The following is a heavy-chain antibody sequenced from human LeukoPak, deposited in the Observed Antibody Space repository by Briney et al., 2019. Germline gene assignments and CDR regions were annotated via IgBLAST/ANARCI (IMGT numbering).Heavy chain of an antibody. Sequence: PGGSLRLSCAASGFTFSSYSMNWVRQAPGKGLEWVSSISSSSSYIYYADSVKGRFTISRDNAKNSLYLQMNSLRAEDTAVYYCARGRSRVSGYDDDDPPGYWGQGTLVTVSS. CDR1: GFTFSSYS. CDR2: ISSSSSYI. D-gene: IGHD5-12*01. CDR3: ARGRSRVSGYDDDDPPGY. V-gene: IGHV3-21*01. J-gene: IGHJ4*02.